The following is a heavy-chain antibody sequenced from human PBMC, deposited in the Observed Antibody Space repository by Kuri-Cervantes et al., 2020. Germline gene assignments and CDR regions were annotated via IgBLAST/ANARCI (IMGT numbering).Heavy chain of an antibody. V-gene: IGHV5-51*01. CDR1: GYNFDSYW. D-gene: IGHD2-2*01. Sequence: GESLKISCKGSGYNFDSYWIGWVRQMPGKSLEWTVIIYPGDSDTRYSPSFQGQVTISADQSLSTAYLQWSSLKASDTAMYYCASRGYCSRTNCQNWFDPWGQGTLVTVSS. CDR3: ASRGYCSRTNCQNWFDP. CDR2: IYPGDSDT. J-gene: IGHJ5*02.